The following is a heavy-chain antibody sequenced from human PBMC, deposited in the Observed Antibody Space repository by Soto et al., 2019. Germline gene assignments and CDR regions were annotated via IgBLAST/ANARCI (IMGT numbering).Heavy chain of an antibody. J-gene: IGHJ3*02. V-gene: IGHV1-69*13. D-gene: IGHD1-26*01. CDR2: IIPIFGTA. CDR1: GGTLSSYA. CDR3: ASPKPRSLGWELGGPRAFDI. Sequence: SVKVSCKASGGTLSSYAISWVRQAPGQGLEWMGGIIPIFGTANYAQKFQGRVTITADESTSTAYMELSSLRSEDTAVYYCASPKPRSLGWELGGPRAFDIWGQGTMVTVSS.